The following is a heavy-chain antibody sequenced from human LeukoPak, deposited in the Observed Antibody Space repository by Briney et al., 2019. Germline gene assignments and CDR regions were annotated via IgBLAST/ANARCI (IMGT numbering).Heavy chain of an antibody. Sequence: SETLSLTCTVSGGSISSYYWSWIRQPPGKGLEWIGYIYYSGSTNYNPSLNSRVTISVDTSKNQLSLKLSSVTAADTAVYYCARVSPGVDYWGQGTLVTVSS. CDR2: IYYSGST. J-gene: IGHJ4*02. CDR3: ARVSPGVDY. V-gene: IGHV4-59*08. CDR1: GGSISSYY. D-gene: IGHD3-10*01.